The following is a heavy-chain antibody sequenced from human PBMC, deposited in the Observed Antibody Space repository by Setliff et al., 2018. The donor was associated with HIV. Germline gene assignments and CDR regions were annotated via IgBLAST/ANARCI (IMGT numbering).Heavy chain of an antibody. J-gene: IGHJ4*02. CDR2: ISAYNGNT. CDR3: ARESYNFWSGYPSSFDY. Sequence: ASVKVSCKASGYTFTSYGISWVRQAPGQGLEWMGWISAYNGNTNYAQKLQGRVTMTTDTSTGTAYMELRSLRSDDTAVYYCARESYNFWSGYPSSFDYWGQGTLVTVSS. CDR1: GYTFTSYG. V-gene: IGHV1-18*01. D-gene: IGHD3-3*01.